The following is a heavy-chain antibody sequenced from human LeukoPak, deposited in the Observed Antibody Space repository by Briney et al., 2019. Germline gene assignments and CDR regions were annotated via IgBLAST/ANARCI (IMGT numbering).Heavy chain of an antibody. V-gene: IGHV4-34*01. Sequence: SETLSLTCAVYGGSFTAYYWSWIRQPPGKGLEWIGEITHTGNTNYNPSLKSRVTISLDTSRHQFSLKVTSVTAADTAVYYCARQRSSGWSSSIDSWGQGTLVTVSS. J-gene: IGHJ4*02. CDR3: ARQRSSGWSSSIDS. D-gene: IGHD6-19*01. CDR1: GGSFTAYY. CDR2: ITHTGNT.